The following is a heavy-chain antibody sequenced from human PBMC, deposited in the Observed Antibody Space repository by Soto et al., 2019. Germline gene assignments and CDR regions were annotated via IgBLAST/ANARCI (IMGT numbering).Heavy chain of an antibody. J-gene: IGHJ5*02. Sequence: SETLSLTCAVYGGSFSGYYWSWIRQPPGKGLEWIGEINHSGSTNYNPSLKSRVTISVDTSKNQFSLKLSSVTAADTAVYYCARVAVVVGSGSYYSDWFDPWGQGTLVTAPS. CDR1: GGSFSGYY. CDR3: ARVAVVVGSGSYYSDWFDP. CDR2: INHSGST. V-gene: IGHV4-34*01. D-gene: IGHD3-10*01.